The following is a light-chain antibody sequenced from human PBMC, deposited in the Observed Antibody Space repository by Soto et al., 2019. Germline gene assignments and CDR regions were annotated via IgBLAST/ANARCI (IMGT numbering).Light chain of an antibody. CDR1: SSNIGAGFD. CDR3: QSFWL. CDR2: RNT. Sequence: QLVLTQPPSVSGAPGQRVTISCTGSSSNIGAGFDVHWYQQFPGTAPKLLIYRNTNRPSGVPDRFSGSKSGTSASLTITGLQVEDEADYYCQSFWLFGGGTKLTVL. J-gene: IGLJ2*01. V-gene: IGLV1-40*01.